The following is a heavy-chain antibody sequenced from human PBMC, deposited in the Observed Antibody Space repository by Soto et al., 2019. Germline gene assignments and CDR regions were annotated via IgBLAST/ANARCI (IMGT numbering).Heavy chain of an antibody. CDR1: GFTFSSYA. D-gene: IGHD3-16*02. V-gene: IGHV3-30*18. Sequence: QVQLVESGGGVVQPGRSLRLSCAASGFTFSSYAMHWVRQAPGKGLERVAVISYDGSDKYYADSLKGRFTISRDNSKNTLNLQMNSLRADDTAVYYCANALGELSPASYDYWGQGTLSTVSS. CDR2: ISYDGSDK. CDR3: ANALGELSPASYDY. J-gene: IGHJ4*02.